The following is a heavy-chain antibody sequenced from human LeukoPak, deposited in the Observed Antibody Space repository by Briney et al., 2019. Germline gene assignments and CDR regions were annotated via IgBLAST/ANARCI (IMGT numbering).Heavy chain of an antibody. D-gene: IGHD1-26*01. V-gene: IGHV3-66*01. J-gene: IGHJ4*02. CDR1: GFTVSSNY. CDR3: ASWRELLDFDY. CDR2: IYSGGST. Sequence: GGSLRLSCAASGFTVSSNYMSWVRQAPGKGLEWVSVIYSGGSTYYADSVKGRFTISRDNSKNTLYLQMNSLRAEDTAVYYCASWRELLDFDYWGQGTLVTVSS.